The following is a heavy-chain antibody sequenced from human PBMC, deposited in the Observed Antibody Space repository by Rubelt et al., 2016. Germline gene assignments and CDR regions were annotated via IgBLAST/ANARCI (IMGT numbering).Heavy chain of an antibody. CDR3: ARGVAAAGSSYYYGMDV. V-gene: IGHV4-34*01. Sequence: QVQLQQWGAGLLKPSETLSLTCAVYGGSFSGYYWSWIRQPPGKGLEWIGEIIHPGDTNYNPSLKSRVTISIDTSKNQFSLNRTTVTAADTAVYFCARGVAAAGSSYYYGMDVWGQGTTVTVSS. D-gene: IGHD6-13*01. CDR2: IIHPGDT. J-gene: IGHJ6*02. CDR1: GGSFSGYY.